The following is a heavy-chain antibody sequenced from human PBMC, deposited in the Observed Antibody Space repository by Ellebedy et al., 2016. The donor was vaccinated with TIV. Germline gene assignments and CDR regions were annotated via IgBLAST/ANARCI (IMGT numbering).Heavy chain of an antibody. CDR2: IYSGGST. D-gene: IGHD6-13*01. CDR3: ARGHAATGIHPDAFDI. CDR1: GFTVSSNY. V-gene: IGHV3-66*01. J-gene: IGHJ3*02. Sequence: GESLKISCAASGFTVSSNYMSWVRQAPGKGLEWVSVIYSGGSTYYADSVKGRFTISRDNSKNTLYLQMNSRRAEDTAVYYCARGHAATGIHPDAFDIWGQGTMVTVSS.